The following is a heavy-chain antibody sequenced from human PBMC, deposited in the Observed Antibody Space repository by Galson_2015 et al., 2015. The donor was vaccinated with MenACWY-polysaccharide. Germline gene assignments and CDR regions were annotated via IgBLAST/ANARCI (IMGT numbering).Heavy chain of an antibody. CDR1: GGSISSSSYY. CDR2: IYYGGST. CDR3: ARQGGSGRSHDY. V-gene: IGHV4-39*01. J-gene: IGHJ4*02. Sequence: SETLSLTCTVSGGSISSSSYYRGWIRQPPGKGLEWIGTIYYGGSTYYNPSLRSRVTISVDTSKNQFSLKLTSVTAADTAVYYCARQGGSGRSHDYWGQGTLVTVSS. D-gene: IGHD5-12*01.